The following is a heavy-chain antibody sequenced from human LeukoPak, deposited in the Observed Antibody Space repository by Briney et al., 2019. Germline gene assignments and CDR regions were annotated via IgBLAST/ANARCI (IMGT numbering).Heavy chain of an antibody. CDR2: IWYDGSNK. CDR1: GFTFSSYG. D-gene: IGHD5-18*01. J-gene: IGHJ6*02. V-gene: IGHV3-33*01. Sequence: QPGRSLRLSCAASGFTFSSYGMHWVRQAPGKGLEWVAVIWYDGSNKYYADSVKGRFTISRDISKSTLYLQMNSLRAEDTAVYYCARDLLSYGFYYYGMDVWGQGTTVTVSS. CDR3: ARDLLSYGFYYYGMDV.